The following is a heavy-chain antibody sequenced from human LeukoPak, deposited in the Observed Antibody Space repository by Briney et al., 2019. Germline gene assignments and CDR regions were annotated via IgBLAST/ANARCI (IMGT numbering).Heavy chain of an antibody. J-gene: IGHJ4*02. CDR1: GFT. CDR3: ARGSLGELSFRTLFDY. CDR2: FSRNGVTT. D-gene: IGHD3-16*02. V-gene: IGHV3-43*01. Sequence: GGSLRLSCGAFGFTMHWVRQAPGKGLEWVSLFSRNGVTTYYAESVRGRFTISRDNAKNSLHLQMNSLRAEDTALYYCARGSLGELSFRTLFDYWDQGTLVTVSS.